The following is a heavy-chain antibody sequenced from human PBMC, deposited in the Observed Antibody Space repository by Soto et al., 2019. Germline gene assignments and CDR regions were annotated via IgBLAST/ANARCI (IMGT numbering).Heavy chain of an antibody. CDR1: GFAFSSHP. D-gene: IGHD3-10*01. CDR2: ISDGGDLT. V-gene: IGHV3-23*01. J-gene: IGHJ3*02. Sequence: GGSLRLSCAASGFAFSSHPMSWVRQAPEKGLEWVAGISDGGDLTYNADSVRGRFTISRDNSRNTLYLQMNSLRAEDTAVYYCARRVIGSSRAFDIWGQGTMVTVS. CDR3: ARRVIGSSRAFDI.